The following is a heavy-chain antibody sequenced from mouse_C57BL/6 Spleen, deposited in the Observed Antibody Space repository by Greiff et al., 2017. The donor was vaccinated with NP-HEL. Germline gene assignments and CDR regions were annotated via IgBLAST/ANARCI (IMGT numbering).Heavy chain of an antibody. CDR1: GYAFSSSW. J-gene: IGHJ2*01. CDR3: ARSVAFDD. Sequence: QVQLQQSGPELVKPGASVKISCKASGYAFSSSWMNWVKQRPGKGLEWIGRIYPGDGDTNYNGKFKGKATLTADKSSSTAYMQLSSLTSEDSAVYFCARSVAFDDWGQGTTLTVSS. V-gene: IGHV1-82*01. CDR2: IYPGDGDT.